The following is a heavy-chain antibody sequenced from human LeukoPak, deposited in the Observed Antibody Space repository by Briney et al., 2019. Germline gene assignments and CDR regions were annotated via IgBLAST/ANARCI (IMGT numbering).Heavy chain of an antibody. CDR2: IYHSGST. J-gene: IGHJ4*02. V-gene: IGHV4-38-2*02. CDR1: GYSISSGYY. CDR3: ARDPLGPDY. Sequence: SETLSLTCTVSGYSISSGYYWGWIRQPPGKGLEWIGSIYHSGSTYYNLSLKSRVTISVDTSKNQFSLKLSSVTAADTAVYYCARDPLGPDYWGQGTLVTVSS.